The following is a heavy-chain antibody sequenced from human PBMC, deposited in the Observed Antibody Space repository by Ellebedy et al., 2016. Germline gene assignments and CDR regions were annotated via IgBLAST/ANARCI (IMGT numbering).Heavy chain of an antibody. Sequence: SLKISXAASGFIFDDYAMHWVRQAPGKGLEWVSGISWNSGSIGYADSVKGRFTISRDNSKNTLYLQMNSLRAEDTAVYYCAKDLSSGWYRVYFDYWGQGTLVTVSS. CDR1: GFIFDDYA. CDR2: ISWNSGSI. J-gene: IGHJ4*02. CDR3: AKDLSSGWYRVYFDY. D-gene: IGHD6-19*01. V-gene: IGHV3-9*01.